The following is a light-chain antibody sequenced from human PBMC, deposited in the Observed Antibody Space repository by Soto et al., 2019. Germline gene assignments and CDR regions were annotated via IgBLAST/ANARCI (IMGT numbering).Light chain of an antibody. CDR3: SSYAGSNNFGV. V-gene: IGLV2-8*01. Sequence: QSVLTQPPSASGSPGQSVTISCTGTSSDVSGNNYVSWYQQHPGKAPKLMIYEVSKRPSGVPDRFSGSKSGNTASLTVSGLQAEDEADYYCSSYAGSNNFGVFGTGTKVTVL. J-gene: IGLJ1*01. CDR1: SSDVSGNNY. CDR2: EVS.